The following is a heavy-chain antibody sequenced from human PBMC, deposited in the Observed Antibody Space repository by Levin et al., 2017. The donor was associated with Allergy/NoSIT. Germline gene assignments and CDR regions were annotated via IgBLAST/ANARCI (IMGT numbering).Heavy chain of an antibody. CDR1: GFTFSSYA. D-gene: IGHD5-12*01. Sequence: HPGGSLRLSCAASGFTFSSYAMSWVRQAPGKGLEWVSAISGSGGSTYYADPVKGRFTISRDNSKNTLYLQMNSLRAEDTAVYYCAKDPYARGYSGYDLNYFDYWGQGTLVTVSS. CDR2: ISGSGGST. CDR3: AKDPYARGYSGYDLNYFDY. J-gene: IGHJ4*02. V-gene: IGHV3-23*01.